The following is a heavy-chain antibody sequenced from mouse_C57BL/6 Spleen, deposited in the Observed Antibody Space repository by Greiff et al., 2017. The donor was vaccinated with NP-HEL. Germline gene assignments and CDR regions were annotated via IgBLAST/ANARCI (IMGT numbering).Heavy chain of an antibody. V-gene: IGHV1-9*01. D-gene: IGHD1-1*01. CDR1: GYTFTGYW. J-gene: IGHJ2*01. CDR3: ARAYYYGSSRFFYCLDY. Sequence: VQLQQSGAELMKPGASVKLSCKATGYTFTGYWIEWVKQRPGHGLEWIGEILPGSGSTNYNEKFKGKATFTADTSSNTAYMQLSSLTTEDSAISYFARAYYYGSSRFFYCLDYWGQGTTLTVSS. CDR2: ILPGSGST.